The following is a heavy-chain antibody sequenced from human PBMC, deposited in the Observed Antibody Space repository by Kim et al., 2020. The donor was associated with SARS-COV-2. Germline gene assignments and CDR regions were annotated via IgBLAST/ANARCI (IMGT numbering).Heavy chain of an antibody. V-gene: IGHV3-21*01. CDR3: ATLTIFDGYYGMDV. CDR2: ISSSSSYI. Sequence: GGSLRLSCAASGFTFSSYSMNWVRQAPGKGLEWVSSISSSSSYIYYADSVKGRFTISRDNAKNSLYLQMNSLRAEDTAVYYCATLTIFDGYYGMDVWGQGTTVTLSS. CDR1: GFTFSSYS. D-gene: IGHD3-3*01. J-gene: IGHJ6*02.